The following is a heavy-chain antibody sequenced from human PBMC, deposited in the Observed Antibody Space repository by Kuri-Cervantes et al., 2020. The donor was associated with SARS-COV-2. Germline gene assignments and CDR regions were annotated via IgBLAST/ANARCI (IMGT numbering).Heavy chain of an antibody. CDR2: IIPIFGTA. D-gene: IGHD6-19*01. CDR3: ATGIAVGTQNWFDP. CDR1: GGTFSSYA. V-gene: IGHV1-69*06. Sequence: SVKVSCKASGGTFSSYAISWVRQAPGQGLEWMGGIIPIFGTAIYAQKFQGRVTMTEDTSTDTAYMELSSLRSEDTAVYYCATGIAVGTQNWFDPWGQGTLVTVSS. J-gene: IGHJ5*02.